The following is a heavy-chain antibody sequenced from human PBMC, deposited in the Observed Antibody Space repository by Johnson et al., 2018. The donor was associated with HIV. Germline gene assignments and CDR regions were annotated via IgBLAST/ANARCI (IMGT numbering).Heavy chain of an antibody. J-gene: IGHJ3*02. V-gene: IGHV3-48*04. CDR3: ARDQSEVDAFDI. CDR2: ISSSGSTI. Sequence: VQLVESGGGLVQPGGSLRLSCAASGFTFSSYWMSWVRQAPGKGLEWVSYISSSGSTIYYADSVKCRFTISRDNAKNSLYLQMNSLRAEDTAVYYCARDQSEVDAFDIWGQGTMVTVSS. CDR1: GFTFSSYW.